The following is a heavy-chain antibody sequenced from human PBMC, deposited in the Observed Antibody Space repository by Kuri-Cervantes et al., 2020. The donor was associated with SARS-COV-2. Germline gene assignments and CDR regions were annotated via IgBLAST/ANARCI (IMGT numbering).Heavy chain of an antibody. CDR1: GFTFSGHW. Sequence: GESLKISCTASGFTFSGHWIHWVRQAPGEGLVCVSRINPDGSYTNNADSVKGRFTLSRDNAKNMLFLQMNSLRAEDTAVYYCVRDGDHWNFDYWGQGTLVTVSS. CDR2: INPDGSYT. D-gene: IGHD1-1*01. CDR3: VRDGDHWNFDY. J-gene: IGHJ4*02. V-gene: IGHV3-74*01.